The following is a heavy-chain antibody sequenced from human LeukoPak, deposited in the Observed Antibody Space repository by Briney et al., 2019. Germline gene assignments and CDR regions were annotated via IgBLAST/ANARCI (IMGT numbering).Heavy chain of an antibody. J-gene: IGHJ4*02. CDR2: IYYSGST. CDR1: GGSFSGYY. Sequence: PSETLSLTCAVYGGSFSGYYWTWIRHPPRKGLEYIGYIYYSGSTNHNPSLKSRVTISVDTSKNQFSLKLSAVTAADTAVYYCARGRYTFDYWGQGTLVTVSS. CDR3: ARGRYTFDY. D-gene: IGHD1-14*01. V-gene: IGHV4-59*01.